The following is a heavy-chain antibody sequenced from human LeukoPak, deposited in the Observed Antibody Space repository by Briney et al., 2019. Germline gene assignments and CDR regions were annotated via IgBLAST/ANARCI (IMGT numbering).Heavy chain of an antibody. D-gene: IGHD3-22*01. J-gene: IGHJ4*02. CDR3: AKAWYYYDSSGYYFADH. CDR2: ISGSGGST. Sequence: PGGTLRLSCAASGLTFSSYGMSWVRQAPGKGLEWVSAISGSGGSTYYADSVKGRFTISRDNSKNTLYLQMNSLRAEDTAVYYCAKAWYYYDSSGYYFADHWGQGTLVTVSS. CDR1: GLTFSSYG. V-gene: IGHV3-23*01.